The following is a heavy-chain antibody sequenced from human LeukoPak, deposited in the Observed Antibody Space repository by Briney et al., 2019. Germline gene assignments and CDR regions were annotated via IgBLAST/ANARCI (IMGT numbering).Heavy chain of an antibody. J-gene: IGHJ4*02. CDR3: ARVSFLYYYGSGSLDY. V-gene: IGHV1-8*01. CDR1: GYTFTSYD. CDR2: MNPDSGNT. D-gene: IGHD3-10*01. Sequence: ASVKVTCKASGYTFTSYDINWVRQATGQGLEWMGWMNPDSGNTGYAQKFQGRVTMTRNTSISTAYMELSSLRSEDTAVYYCARVSFLYYYGSGSLDYWGQGTLVTVSS.